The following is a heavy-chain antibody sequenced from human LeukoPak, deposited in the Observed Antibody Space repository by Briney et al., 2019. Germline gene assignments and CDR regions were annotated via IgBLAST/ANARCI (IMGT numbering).Heavy chain of an antibody. V-gene: IGHV3-23*01. J-gene: IGHJ3*02. CDR1: GFTFSDYA. CDR3: AVAGSGTFDI. D-gene: IGHD3-10*01. Sequence: PGGSLRLSCTASGFTFSDYAMSWVRQAPGKGLEWVSTISTNGDSTYYADSVKGRFTIPRDNSRNTLSLQMNSLRVEDTAVYYCAVAGSGTFDIWGQGTVVIVSS. CDR2: ISTNGDST.